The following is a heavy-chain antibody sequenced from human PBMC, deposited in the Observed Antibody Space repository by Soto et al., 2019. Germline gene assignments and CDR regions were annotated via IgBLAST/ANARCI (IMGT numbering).Heavy chain of an antibody. CDR3: ARVVTTYYYYGMDV. D-gene: IGHD4-17*01. Sequence: WGSLRISCAACGFTVSSYGMDWVRQAPGKGLEWVAVIWYDGSNKYYADSVKGRFTISRDNSKNTLYLQMNSLRAEDTAVYYCARVVTTYYYYGMDVWGQGTTVTVSS. CDR2: IWYDGSNK. CDR1: GFTVSSYG. J-gene: IGHJ6*02. V-gene: IGHV3-33*01.